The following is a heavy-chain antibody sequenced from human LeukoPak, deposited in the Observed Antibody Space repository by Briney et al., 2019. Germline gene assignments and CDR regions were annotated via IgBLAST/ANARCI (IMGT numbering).Heavy chain of an antibody. D-gene: IGHD1-26*01. CDR3: GMSGDRVPLQDDVFDV. V-gene: IGHV5-51*01. J-gene: IGHJ3*01. CDR1: GYSFTTYC. Sequence: GESLKISCKVSGYSFTTYCIGWVRQMPGKGLEWMGIIYPGDSGPTYSPSFQGQVTISVDKSINTAYLQWSSLQASDTAMYYCGMSGDRVPLQDDVFDVWGQGTMVTVST. CDR2: IYPGDSGP.